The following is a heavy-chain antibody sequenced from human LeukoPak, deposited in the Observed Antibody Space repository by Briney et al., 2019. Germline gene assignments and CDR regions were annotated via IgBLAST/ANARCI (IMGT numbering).Heavy chain of an antibody. D-gene: IGHD2-21*01. CDR2: IWYDGSDK. Sequence: PGGSLRLSCAASGFTSSNYGMHWVRQAPGKGLEWVAVIWYDGSDKYYADSVKGRFTISRDNSKNTLHLQMNSLRAEDTAVYYCARETIYYFDYWGQGTLVTVSS. V-gene: IGHV3-33*01. CDR3: ARETIYYFDY. CDR1: GFTSSNYG. J-gene: IGHJ4*02.